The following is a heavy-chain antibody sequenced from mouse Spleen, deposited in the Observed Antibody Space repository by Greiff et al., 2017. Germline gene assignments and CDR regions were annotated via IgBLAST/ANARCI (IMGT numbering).Heavy chain of an antibody. V-gene: IGHV5-4*02. CDR1: GFTFSDYY. J-gene: IGHJ3*01. CDR2: ISDGGSYT. Sequence: EVKLVESGGGLVKPGGSLKLSCAASGFTFSDYYMYWVRQTPEKRLEWVATISDGGSYTYYPDSVKGRFTISRDNAKNNLYLQMSSLKSEDTAMYYCARDRGLYYDYDGGFAYWGQGTLVTVSA. CDR3: ARDRGLYYDYDGGFAY. D-gene: IGHD2-4*01.